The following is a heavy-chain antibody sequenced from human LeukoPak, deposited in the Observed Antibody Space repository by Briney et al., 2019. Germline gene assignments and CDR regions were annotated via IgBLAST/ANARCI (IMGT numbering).Heavy chain of an antibody. Sequence: SETLSLTCTVSGDSISSYYWSWLRQPPGKRLEWIGYIYDSGKTNYNASLISRVTISVDTSKNQFSLKLTSVTPADTAVYYCARGGGTLDYWGQGTLVTVSS. V-gene: IGHV4-59*01. CDR1: GDSISSYY. CDR3: ARGGGTLDY. J-gene: IGHJ4*02. D-gene: IGHD3-16*01. CDR2: IYDSGKT.